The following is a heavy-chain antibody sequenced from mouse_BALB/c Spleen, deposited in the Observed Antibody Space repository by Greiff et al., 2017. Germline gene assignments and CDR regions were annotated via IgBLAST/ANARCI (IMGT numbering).Heavy chain of an antibody. CDR2: IYPGDGST. V-gene: IGHV1S56*01. J-gene: IGHJ3*01. CDR1: GYTFTSYY. CDR3: ARDGRLAY. D-gene: IGHD1-1*01. Sequence: VQLQQSGPELVKPGASVKMSCKASGYTFTSYYIHWVKQRPGQGLEWIGWIYPGDGSTKYNEKFKGKTTLTADKSSSTAYMLLSSLTSEDSAIYFCARDGRLAYWGQGTLVTVSA.